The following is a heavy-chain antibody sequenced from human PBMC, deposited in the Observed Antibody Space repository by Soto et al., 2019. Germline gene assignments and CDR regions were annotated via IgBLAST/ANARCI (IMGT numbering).Heavy chain of an antibody. D-gene: IGHD5-12*01. CDR1: GGSINSGGYY. CDR3: ARATPSVATLGYGMDV. J-gene: IGHJ6*02. V-gene: IGHV4-31*03. CDR2: IYYTGST. Sequence: QVQLQESGPGLVKPSQTLSLTCTVSGGSINSGGYYWNWIRQHPGRVLEWMGYIYYTGSTYYNPSLKSRITFSIDTSRNQFSLKVNSVTAADTAVYYCARATPSVATLGYGMDVWGQGTTVVVSS.